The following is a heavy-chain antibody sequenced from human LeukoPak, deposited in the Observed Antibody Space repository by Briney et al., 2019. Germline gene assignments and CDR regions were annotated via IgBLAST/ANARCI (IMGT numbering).Heavy chain of an antibody. CDR2: ISSISTYI. D-gene: IGHD4-17*01. CDR1: GFTFSSFT. Sequence: GASLRLSCAASGFTFSSFTMNWVRQAPGKGLEWVSPISSISTYIPHADSVKGRFTIARDKAKNSLYLQMNGLRAEDTAVYYCARFDYADYLAFDYWGQGTLVTVSS. CDR3: ARFDYADYLAFDY. V-gene: IGHV3-21*01. J-gene: IGHJ4*02.